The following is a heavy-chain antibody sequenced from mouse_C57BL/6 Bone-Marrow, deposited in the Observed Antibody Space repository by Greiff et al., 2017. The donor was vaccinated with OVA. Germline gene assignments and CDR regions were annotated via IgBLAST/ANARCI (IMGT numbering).Heavy chain of an antibody. V-gene: IGHV1-81*01. CDR3: ARRKLLRPLTGY. CDR2: IYPRSGNT. J-gene: IGHJ2*01. Sequence: VQLQQSGAELARPGASVKLSCKASGYTFTSYGISWVKQRTGQGLEWIGEIYPRSGNTYYNEKFKGKATLTADKSSSTAYMELRSLTSEDSAVYYCARRKLLRPLTGYWGQGTTLTVSS. D-gene: IGHD1-1*01. CDR1: GYTFTSYG.